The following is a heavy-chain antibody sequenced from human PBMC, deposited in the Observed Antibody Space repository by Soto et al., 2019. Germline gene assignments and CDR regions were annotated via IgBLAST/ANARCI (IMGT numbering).Heavy chain of an antibody. D-gene: IGHD6-6*01. Sequence: QVQLQESGPGLVKPSETLSLTCTVSGGSVSSGSYSWSWIRQPPGKGLEWIGYIYNSGGTNYNPSLKRRVTISVDTSKNQFSLKLSSVTAADTAVYYCARVGVRLGRIAARPQADPYYYAMDVWGQGTTVTVSS. CDR2: IYNSGGT. J-gene: IGHJ6*02. CDR1: GGSVSSGSYS. V-gene: IGHV4-61*01. CDR3: ARVGVRLGRIAARPQADPYYYAMDV.